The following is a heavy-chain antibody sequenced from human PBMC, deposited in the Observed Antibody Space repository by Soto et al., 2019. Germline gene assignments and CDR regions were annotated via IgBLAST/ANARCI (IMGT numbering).Heavy chain of an antibody. CDR1: GFTFGDYA. CDR2: IRSKAYGGTT. J-gene: IGHJ5*02. Sequence: EVQLVESGGGLVKPGRSLRLSCTASGFTFGDYAMSWFRQAPGKGPEWVGFIRSKAYGGTTEYAASVKGRFTISRDDSKSIAYLQMNSLKTEDTAVYYCTTNYYDSSGYDNWFDPWGQGTLVTISS. V-gene: IGHV3-49*05. D-gene: IGHD3-22*01. CDR3: TTNYYDSSGYDNWFDP.